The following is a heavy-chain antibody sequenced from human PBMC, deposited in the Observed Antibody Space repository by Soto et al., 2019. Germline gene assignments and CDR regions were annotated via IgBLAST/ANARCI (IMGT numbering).Heavy chain of an antibody. CDR1: GFTFSSYG. D-gene: IGHD1-26*01. CDR2: IWYDASNK. J-gene: IGHJ6*02. CDR3: ARISWELLGAAGMDV. Sequence: QVQLVESGGGVVQPGMSLRLSCGASGFTFSSYGMHWVRQAPGEGLEWVAVIWYDASNKYFADSVKGRFNISRDNSKNTLYLQMNSLRAEDTAVYYCARISWELLGAAGMDVWGQGTTVNVSS. V-gene: IGHV3-33*01.